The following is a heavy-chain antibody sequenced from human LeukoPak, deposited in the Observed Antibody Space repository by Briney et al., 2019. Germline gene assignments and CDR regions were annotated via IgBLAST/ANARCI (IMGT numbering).Heavy chain of an antibody. J-gene: IGHJ4*02. CDR3: ARDQKQQLAFDY. Sequence: ASVKVSCKASGYTFTSYYMHWVRQAPGQGLEWMGIINPSGGSTSYAQKFQGRVTMARDTSTSTVYMELSSLRSEDTAVYYCARDQKQQLAFDYWGQGTLVTVSS. CDR2: INPSGGST. V-gene: IGHV1-46*01. D-gene: IGHD6-13*01. CDR1: GYTFTSYY.